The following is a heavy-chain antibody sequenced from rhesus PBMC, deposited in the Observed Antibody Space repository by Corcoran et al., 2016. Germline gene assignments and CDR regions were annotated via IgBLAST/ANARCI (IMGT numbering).Heavy chain of an antibody. D-gene: IGHD3-28*01. Sequence: QVQLQESGPGLVKPSETLSLTCAVSGDSISDYYYWNWIRQPPGKGLEWMGNIYGNSASTYYNPSLKSRVTISKDTSKNQFFLKLSSMTAADTAVYYCARDRNYYGGYFDYWGQGVLVTVSS. CDR1: GDSISDYYY. CDR3: ARDRNYYGGYFDY. V-gene: IGHV4S9*01. J-gene: IGHJ4*01. CDR2: IYGNSAST.